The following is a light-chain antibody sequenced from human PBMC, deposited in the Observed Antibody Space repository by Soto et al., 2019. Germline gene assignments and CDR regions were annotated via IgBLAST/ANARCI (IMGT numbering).Light chain of an antibody. CDR3: SSYAGSRWV. J-gene: IGLJ3*02. CDR2: EVD. CDR1: TSDVGIYNL. Sequence: QSALTQPASVSGSPVQSITISCSGTTSDVGIYNLVSWYQQHPGKAPKLVIYEVDKRPSGVSNRFSGSRSGNTASLTISGLQSSDEADYYCSSYAGSRWVFGGGTKLTVL. V-gene: IGLV2-23*02.